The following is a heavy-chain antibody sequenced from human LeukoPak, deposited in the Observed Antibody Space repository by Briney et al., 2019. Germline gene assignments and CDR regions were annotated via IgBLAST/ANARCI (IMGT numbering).Heavy chain of an antibody. CDR3: ARDGVNEAARTPFDY. J-gene: IGHJ4*02. V-gene: IGHV1-69*04. CDR1: GGTFSSYA. CDR2: IIPILGIA. D-gene: IGHD6-6*01. Sequence: ASVKVSCKASGGTFSSYALSWVRQAPGQGLEWMGRIIPILGIANYAQKFQGRVTITADKSTSTAYMELSSLRSEDTAVYYCARDGVNEAARTPFDYWGQGTLVTVSS.